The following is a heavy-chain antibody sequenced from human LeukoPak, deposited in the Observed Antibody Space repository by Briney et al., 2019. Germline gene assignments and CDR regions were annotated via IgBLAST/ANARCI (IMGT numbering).Heavy chain of an antibody. J-gene: IGHJ5*02. CDR3: AKDPQPYYDFWSGYNSPYNWFDP. CDR2: ISYDGSNK. V-gene: IGHV3-30-3*01. D-gene: IGHD3-3*01. Sequence: SLRLSCAASGFTFSSYAMHWVRQAPGKGLEWVAVISYDGSNKYYADSVKGRFTISRDNSKNTLYLQMNSLRAEDTAVYYCAKDPQPYYDFWSGYNSPYNWFDPWGQGTLVTVSS. CDR1: GFTFSSYA.